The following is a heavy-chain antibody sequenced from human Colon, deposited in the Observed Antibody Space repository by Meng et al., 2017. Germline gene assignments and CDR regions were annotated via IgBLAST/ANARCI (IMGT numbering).Heavy chain of an antibody. CDR3: ARHGGWHFDF. D-gene: IGHD6-19*01. CDR2: IYLSGSP. CDR1: GHSISLAIR. V-gene: IGHV4-4*02. J-gene: IGHJ4*02. Sequence: VDQPDSGPGLVHPTGTRSPTFTVCGHSISLAIRLSWVRQPPGKGLEWIGQIYLSGSPSYNPSLESRVPISLDKSKNQVSLRLTSVPAADTAIFYCARHGGWHFDFWGQGTLVTVSS.